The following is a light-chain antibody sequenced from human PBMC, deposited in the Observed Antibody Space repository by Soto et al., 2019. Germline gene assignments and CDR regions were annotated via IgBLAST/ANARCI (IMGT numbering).Light chain of an antibody. V-gene: IGKV1-12*01. CDR2: AAS. CDR3: QQANSFLT. CDR1: QTISSW. J-gene: IGKJ3*01. Sequence: DIQMTQSPSTLSGSVGDRVTITCRASQTISSWLAWYQHKPGKAPKFLIYAASSSQSGVPSRFSGSGSGTDFTLTISSLQPEDFATYYCQQANSFLTFGPGTKVDIK.